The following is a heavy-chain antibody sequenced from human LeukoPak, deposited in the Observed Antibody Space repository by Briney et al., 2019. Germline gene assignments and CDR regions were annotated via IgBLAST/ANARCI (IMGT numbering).Heavy chain of an antibody. Sequence: GGSLRLSCAASGFTFSSYSMNWVRQAPGKGLEWVSYISLSGSPIYYGDSVKGRFSISRDNANNSLYLQMHSLRADDTAVYYCVQGPYFDYWGQGTLVTVSS. J-gene: IGHJ4*02. D-gene: IGHD2-21*01. CDR1: GFTFSSYS. V-gene: IGHV3-48*01. CDR2: ISLSGSPI. CDR3: VQGPYFDY.